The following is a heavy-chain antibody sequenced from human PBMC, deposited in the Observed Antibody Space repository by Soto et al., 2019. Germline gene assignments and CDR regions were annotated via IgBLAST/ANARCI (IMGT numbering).Heavy chain of an antibody. CDR3: AKDVHYDIVTGIEYFDH. Sequence: EVQLLESGGGLVQPGGSLKISCAVSGFTFSSYAMSWVRQAPGKGLAWVSGISGTGRVTNYAESVKGRFTIPRDNPKNTLYLEMKSLRVEDTAVYYCAKDVHYDIVTGIEYFDHWGQGTLVTVSS. CDR2: ISGTGRVT. D-gene: IGHD3-9*01. J-gene: IGHJ1*01. CDR1: GFTFSSYA. V-gene: IGHV3-23*01.